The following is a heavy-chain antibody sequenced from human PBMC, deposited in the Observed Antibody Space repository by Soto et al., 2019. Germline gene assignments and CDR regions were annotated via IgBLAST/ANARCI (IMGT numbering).Heavy chain of an antibody. V-gene: IGHV3-23*01. D-gene: IGHD3-10*01. CDR1: GFTFSSCP. J-gene: IGHJ4*02. CDR3: AKVGNTPMVLYNDY. Sequence: GGSLRLSCASSGFTFSSCPMSWVRQALGTGLEWVSAISGSGGSTYYADSVKGRSTIPRDNPKNTLYLQMNSLRAEDTAVYYFAKVGNTPMVLYNDYWGQGPLVTVSS. CDR2: ISGSGGST.